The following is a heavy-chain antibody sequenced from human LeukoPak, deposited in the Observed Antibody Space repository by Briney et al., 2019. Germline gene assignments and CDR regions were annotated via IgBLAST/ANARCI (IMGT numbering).Heavy chain of an antibody. CDR3: ASIALVGAPH. Sequence: GGSLRLSCAASGFTFSNYALNWVRQAPGKGLEWVSYISSSSSTIYYADSVKGRFTISRDNAKNSLYLQMNSLRAEDTAVYYCASIALVGAPHWGQGTLVTVSS. J-gene: IGHJ1*01. CDR1: GFTFSNYA. V-gene: IGHV3-48*01. D-gene: IGHD1-26*01. CDR2: ISSSSSTI.